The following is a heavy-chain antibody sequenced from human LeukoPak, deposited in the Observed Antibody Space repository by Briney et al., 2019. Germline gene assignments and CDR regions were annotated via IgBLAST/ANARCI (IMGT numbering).Heavy chain of an antibody. J-gene: IGHJ3*02. CDR3: AKVVDSGSYYVLDAFDI. CDR1: GFTFSSYA. Sequence: PGGSLRLSCAASGFTFSSYAMSWVRQAPGKGLEWVSAISGSGGSTYYADSVKGRFTISRDNSKNTLYLQMNSLRAEDTAVYYCAKVVDSGSYYVLDAFDIWGQGTMVTVSS. CDR2: ISGSGGST. V-gene: IGHV3-23*01. D-gene: IGHD1-26*01.